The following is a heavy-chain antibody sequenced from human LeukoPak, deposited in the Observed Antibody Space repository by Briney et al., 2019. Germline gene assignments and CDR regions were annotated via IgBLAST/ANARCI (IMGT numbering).Heavy chain of an antibody. V-gene: IGHV4-39*01. D-gene: IGHD2-2*01. CDR3: ARHLVVVVVPAATENWFDP. CDR2: IYYSGST. Sequence: PSETLSLTCTVSGGSIRSSSYYWGWIRQPPGKGLEWIGSIYYSGSTYYNPSLKSRVTISVDTSKNQFSLKLSSVTAADTAVYYCARHLVVVVVPAATENWFDPWGQGTLVTVSS. CDR1: GGSIRSSSYY. J-gene: IGHJ5*02.